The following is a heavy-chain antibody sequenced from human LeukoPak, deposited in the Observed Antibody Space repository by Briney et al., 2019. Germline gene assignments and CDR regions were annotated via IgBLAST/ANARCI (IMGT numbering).Heavy chain of an antibody. D-gene: IGHD5-24*01. CDR3: ARDRTATTTFDY. Sequence: QPGRSLRLSCAASGFTFSSYGMHWVRQAPGKGLEWVAVIWYDGSNKYYADSVKGRLTISRDNSKNTLYLQMNSLRAEDTAVYYCARDRTATTTFDYWGQGTLVTVSS. V-gene: IGHV3-33*01. CDR2: IWYDGSNK. CDR1: GFTFSSYG. J-gene: IGHJ4*02.